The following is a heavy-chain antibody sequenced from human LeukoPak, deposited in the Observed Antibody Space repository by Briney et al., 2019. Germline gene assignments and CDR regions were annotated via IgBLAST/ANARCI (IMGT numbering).Heavy chain of an antibody. J-gene: IGHJ4*02. CDR2: IYYSGST. CDR3: AARGYCSSTSCAFDY. CDR1: GGSISSSSYY. D-gene: IGHD2-2*01. Sequence: SETLSLTCTVSGGSISSSSYYWGWIRQPPGKGLEWIGSIYYSGSTYYNPSLKSRVTISVDTSKNQFSLKLSSVTAADTAVYYCAARGYCSSTSCAFDYWGQGTLVTVSS. V-gene: IGHV4-39*01.